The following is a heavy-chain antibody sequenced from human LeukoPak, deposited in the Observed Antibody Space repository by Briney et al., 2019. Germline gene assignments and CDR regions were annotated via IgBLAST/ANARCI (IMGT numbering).Heavy chain of an antibody. V-gene: IGHV1-18*01. J-gene: IGHJ4*02. CDR1: SYTFTSYG. CDR3: AINYDFWSGYYIFDY. Sequence: ASVKVSCKASSYTFTSYGISWVRQAPRQGLEWMGWISAYNGNTNYAQKLQGRVTMTTDTSTSTAYMELRSLRSDDTAVYYCAINYDFWSGYYIFDYWGQGTLVTVSS. D-gene: IGHD3-3*01. CDR2: ISAYNGNT.